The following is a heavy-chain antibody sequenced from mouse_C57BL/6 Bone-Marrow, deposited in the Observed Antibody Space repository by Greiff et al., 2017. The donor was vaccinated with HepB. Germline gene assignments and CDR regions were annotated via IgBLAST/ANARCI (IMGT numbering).Heavy chain of an antibody. CDR2: SDPSDSYP. V-gene: IGHV1-50*01. J-gene: IGHJ2*01. D-gene: IGHD2-4*01. CDR1: GYTFPSYW. CDR3: ARAMISDY. Sequence: VQLQQPGAELVKPGASVKLSCKASGYTFPSYWMQWVKQRPGQGLEWIGESDPSDSYPNYKQKFKGKATLTVTPSSSTAYMQLSSLTSEASAVYYCARAMISDYWGQGTTLTVSS.